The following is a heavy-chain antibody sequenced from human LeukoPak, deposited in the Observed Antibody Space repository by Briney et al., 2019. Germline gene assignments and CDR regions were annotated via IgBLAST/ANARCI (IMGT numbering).Heavy chain of an antibody. D-gene: IGHD3-10*01. Sequence: GGSLRLSCAASGFTFSSYWMHWVRQAPGKGLVWVSRINSDGSSTSYADSVKGRFTISRDNANNTLYMQMNSLKAADTAVYYCAKGFGAFDIWGQGTMVTVSS. CDR1: GFTFSSYW. CDR2: INSDGSST. CDR3: AKGFGAFDI. J-gene: IGHJ3*02. V-gene: IGHV3-74*01.